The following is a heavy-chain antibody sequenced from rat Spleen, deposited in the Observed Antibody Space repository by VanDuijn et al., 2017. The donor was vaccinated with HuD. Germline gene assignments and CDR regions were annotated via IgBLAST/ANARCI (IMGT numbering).Heavy chain of an antibody. V-gene: IGHV5-25*01. CDR1: GFTFSNYY. Sequence: EVQLVESDGGLVQPGRSLKLSCAASGFTFSNYYMAWVRQAPTKGLEWVAYISTGGGNTYYPDSVRGRFTVSRDNAKSTLYLQMNSLRSEDTATYYCARENYYSGDYWGQGVMVTVSS. J-gene: IGHJ2*01. CDR2: ISTGGGNT. D-gene: IGHD1-1*01. CDR3: ARENYYSGDY.